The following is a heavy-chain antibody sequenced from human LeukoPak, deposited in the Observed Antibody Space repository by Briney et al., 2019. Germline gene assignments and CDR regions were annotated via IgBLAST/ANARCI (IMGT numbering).Heavy chain of an antibody. CDR3: ARGINWFDP. J-gene: IGHJ5*02. CDR1: GFTFSSYG. V-gene: IGHV3-30*02. Sequence: GGSLRLSCAASGFTFSSYGMHCVRQAPGKGLEWVAFIRYDGSNKYYADSVKGRFTISRDNSKNTLFPQMNSLRAEDTAVYYCARGINWFDPWGQGTLVTVSS. CDR2: IRYDGSNK.